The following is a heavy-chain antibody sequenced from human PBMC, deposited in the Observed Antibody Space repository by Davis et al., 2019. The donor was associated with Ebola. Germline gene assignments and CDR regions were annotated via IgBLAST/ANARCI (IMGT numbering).Heavy chain of an antibody. D-gene: IGHD5-24*01. V-gene: IGHV1-69*13. Sequence: SVKVSCKASGGTFSSYAISWVRQAPGQGLEWMGGIIPIFGTANYAQKFQGRVTITADESTSTAYMELRSLRSDDTAVYYCARGRDGYNWFDYWGQGTLVTVSS. CDR3: ARGRDGYNWFDY. J-gene: IGHJ4*02. CDR1: GGTFSSYA. CDR2: IIPIFGTA.